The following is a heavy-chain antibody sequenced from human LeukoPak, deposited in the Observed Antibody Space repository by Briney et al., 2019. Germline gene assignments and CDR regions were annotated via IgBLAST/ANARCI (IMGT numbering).Heavy chain of an antibody. CDR2: ISNHGTT. D-gene: IGHD2-15*01. Sequence: GGSLRLSCAASGFSVSTNYMSWVRQAPGMGLECVSVISNHGTTYYADSVKGRFTISRDSSKNTLFLQMNRLRPEDAAVYYCAKAPVTTCRGAHCYPFDYWGQGTLVTVSS. J-gene: IGHJ4*02. CDR3: AKAPVTTCRGAHCYPFDY. V-gene: IGHV3-53*01. CDR1: GFSVSTNY.